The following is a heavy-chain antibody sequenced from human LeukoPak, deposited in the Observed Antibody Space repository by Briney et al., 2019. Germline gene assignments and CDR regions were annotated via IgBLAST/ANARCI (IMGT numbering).Heavy chain of an antibody. D-gene: IGHD3/OR15-3a*01. Sequence: GGSLRLSCAASGFTVSSNYMSWVRQAPGKGLEWVSVIYSGGSTYYADSVKGRFTISRDNSKNTLYLQMNSLRAEDTAVYYCARLDPVNAFDIWGQGTMVTVSS. V-gene: IGHV3-53*01. J-gene: IGHJ3*02. CDR3: ARLDPVNAFDI. CDR2: IYSGGST. CDR1: GFTVSSNY.